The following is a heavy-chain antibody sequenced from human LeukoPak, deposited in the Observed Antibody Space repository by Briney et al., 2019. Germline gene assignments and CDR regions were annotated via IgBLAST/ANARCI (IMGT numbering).Heavy chain of an antibody. CDR3: AKDRGGGAAADWLLDY. CDR1: GFTLSSYS. CDR2: ISWDGGST. Sequence: PGGSLRLSCAASGFTLSSYSMNWVRQAPGKGLEWVSLISWDGGSTYYADSVKGRFTISRDNSKNSLYLQMNSLRTEDTALYYCAKDRGGGAAADWLLDYWGQGTLVTVSS. V-gene: IGHV3-43*01. J-gene: IGHJ4*02. D-gene: IGHD6-13*01.